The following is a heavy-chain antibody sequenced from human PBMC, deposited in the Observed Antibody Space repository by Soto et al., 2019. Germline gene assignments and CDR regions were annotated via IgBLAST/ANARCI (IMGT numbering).Heavy chain of an antibody. D-gene: IGHD3-10*01. CDR1: GFTFSNAW. V-gene: IGHV3-15*01. Sequence: PGGSLRLSCAASGFTFSNAWMSRVRQAPGKGLEWVGRIKSKTDGGTTDYAAPVKGRFTISRDDSKNTLYLQMNSLKTEDTAVYYCTTDHLLWFGGDFDYYYMDVWGKGTTVTVSS. CDR3: TTDHLLWFGGDFDYYYMDV. CDR2: IKSKTDGGTT. J-gene: IGHJ6*03.